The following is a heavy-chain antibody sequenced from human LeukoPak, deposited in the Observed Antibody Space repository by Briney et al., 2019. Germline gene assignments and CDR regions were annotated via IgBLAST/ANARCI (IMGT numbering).Heavy chain of an antibody. CDR2: INEDASKK. CDR1: GFTFSNYW. Sequence: QPGGSLRLSCGASGFTFSNYWMIWVRQAPGKGLEWVANINEDASKKYYVDSVEGRFTISRDDAKNSLYLQMNSLRAEDTAMYYCATSTYSSSPYWGQGTLVTVSS. J-gene: IGHJ4*02. CDR3: ATSTYSSSPY. V-gene: IGHV3-7*01. D-gene: IGHD6-6*01.